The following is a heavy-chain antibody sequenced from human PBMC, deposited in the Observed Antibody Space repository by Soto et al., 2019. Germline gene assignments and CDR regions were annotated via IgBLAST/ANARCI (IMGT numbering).Heavy chain of an antibody. D-gene: IGHD3-16*01. CDR2: ILPLFAKT. CDR3: ARDRAYGSLDY. J-gene: IGHJ4*02. CDR1: GGSFNSDS. Sequence: QVRLVQSGAEVKKPGSSMKVSCKASGGSFNSDSMTWVRQAPGQGLEWMGRILPLFAKTTYAQQFQGRVPITADKATSTVYMELNSLTSQDTAVYYCARDRAYGSLDYWGQGTLVAVSS. V-gene: IGHV1-69*08.